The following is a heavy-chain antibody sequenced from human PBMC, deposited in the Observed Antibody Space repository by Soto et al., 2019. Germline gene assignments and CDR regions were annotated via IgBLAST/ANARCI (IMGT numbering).Heavy chain of an antibody. V-gene: IGHV4-39*01. CDR1: GDSINSDKYY. CDR2: IYFRGNT. J-gene: IGHJ4*02. Sequence: QLQLQESGPGLVKPSETLSLTCSVSGDSINSDKYYWCWIRQPPGKGLEWIWSIYFRGNTYYNPSIQTRVIISLDKSKSQFSLKLNSVTAADSAVYFCARLEGLATISYYFHFWGQGALVTVSS. D-gene: IGHD3-9*01. CDR3: ARLEGLATISYYFHF.